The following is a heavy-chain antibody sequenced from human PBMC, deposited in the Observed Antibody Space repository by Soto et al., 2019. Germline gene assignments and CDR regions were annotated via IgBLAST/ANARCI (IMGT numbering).Heavy chain of an antibody. D-gene: IGHD6-19*01. CDR2: ISGSGSST. V-gene: IGHV3-23*01. CDR3: ARRGSGSYYDY. Sequence: GGSLRLSCTASGFTFSTYAMSWVRQAPGKGLEWVSLISGSGSSTYYADSVKGRFTISRDNSNNTLYLQMNSLRAEDTAVYYCARRGSGSYYDYWGQGTLVTVSS. CDR1: GFTFSTYA. J-gene: IGHJ4*02.